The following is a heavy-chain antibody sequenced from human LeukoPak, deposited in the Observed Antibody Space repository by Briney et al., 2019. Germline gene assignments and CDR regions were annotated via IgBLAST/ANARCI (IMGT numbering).Heavy chain of an antibody. CDR2: INAYNGNT. V-gene: IGHV1-18*01. J-gene: IGHJ6*03. D-gene: IGHD2-2*02. CDR1: GYTFTSYG. Sequence: ASVKVSCKASGYTFTSYGISWVRQAPGQGLEWMGWINAYNGNTNYAQKLQGRVTMTTDTSTSTAYMELRSLRSDDTAVDYCARVRVYCSSTSCYILDYYYYYYMDVWGKGTTVTVSS. CDR3: ARVRVYCSSTSCYILDYYYYYYMDV.